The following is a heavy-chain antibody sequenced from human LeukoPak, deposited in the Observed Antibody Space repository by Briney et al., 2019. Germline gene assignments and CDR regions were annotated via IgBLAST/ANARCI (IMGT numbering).Heavy chain of an antibody. J-gene: IGHJ4*02. D-gene: IGHD3-22*01. CDR3: ARILVDNYYDSSGYYWPLGY. CDR1: GYTFTGYY. Sequence: ASVKVSCKASGYTFTGYYMHWVRQAPEQGLEWMGWINPNSGGTNYAQKFQGRVTMTRDTSISTAYMELSRLRSDDTAVYYCARILVDNYYDSSGYYWPLGYWGQGTLVTVSS. V-gene: IGHV1-2*02. CDR2: INPNSGGT.